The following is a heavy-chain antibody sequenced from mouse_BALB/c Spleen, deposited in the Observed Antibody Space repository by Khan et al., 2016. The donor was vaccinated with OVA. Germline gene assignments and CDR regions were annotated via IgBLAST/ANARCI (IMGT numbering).Heavy chain of an antibody. J-gene: IGHJ2*01. CDR1: GYTFINYW. CDR3: ARRGLRWDFAY. Sequence: VQLVESGAELAKPGASVKMSCKASGYTFINYWILWVKQRPGQGLEWIGYINPSTAYTEYNQKFNDKATLTADKSSRTASMQLSSLTSEDSAVYYCARRGLRWDFAYWGQGTTLTVSS. CDR2: INPSTAYT. V-gene: IGHV1-7*01. D-gene: IGHD1-1*01.